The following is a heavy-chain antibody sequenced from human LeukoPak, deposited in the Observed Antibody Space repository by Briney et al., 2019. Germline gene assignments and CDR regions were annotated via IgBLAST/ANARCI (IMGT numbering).Heavy chain of an antibody. CDR3: ASSKPDLPAVGSHDAFDI. CDR1: EFTFSSYE. Sequence: GGSLRLSCAASEFTFSSYEMNWVRRAPGKGLEWVSYISSSGSIIYYADSVKGRFTISRDNPKNSLYLQMNSLRAEDTAVYYCASSKPDLPAVGSHDAFDIWAQGTMVTVSS. D-gene: IGHD6-13*01. J-gene: IGHJ3*02. CDR2: ISSSGSII. V-gene: IGHV3-48*03.